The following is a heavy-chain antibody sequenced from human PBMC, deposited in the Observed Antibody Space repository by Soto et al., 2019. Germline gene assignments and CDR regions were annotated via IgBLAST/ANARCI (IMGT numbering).Heavy chain of an antibody. CDR2: FRTGGDDGTT. CDR1: GFTFSSYS. D-gene: IGHD3-10*01. J-gene: IGHJ4*02. V-gene: IGHV3-23*01. Sequence: QPGGSLRLSCAASGFTFSSYSMSWVRQAPGKGLEWVSGFRTGGDDGTTYYADSVKGRFTISRDSSKNTLFLQMNSLRAEDTAIYYCAKKVNSGPGSQYFDYWGQGTLVTVSS. CDR3: AKKVNSGPGSQYFDY.